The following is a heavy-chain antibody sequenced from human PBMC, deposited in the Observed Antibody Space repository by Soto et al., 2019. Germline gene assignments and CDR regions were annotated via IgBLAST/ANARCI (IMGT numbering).Heavy chain of an antibody. CDR1: GGSISSSNW. CDR2: IYHSGST. D-gene: IGHD6-6*01. Sequence: SETLSLTCAVSGGSISSSNWWSWVRQPPGKGLEWIGEIYHSGSTTYNPSLKSRVTISVDKSKNQFTLKLRSVTAADTAVYYCARDSSSYYFDYWGQGTLVTVSS. J-gene: IGHJ4*02. V-gene: IGHV4-4*02. CDR3: ARDSSSYYFDY.